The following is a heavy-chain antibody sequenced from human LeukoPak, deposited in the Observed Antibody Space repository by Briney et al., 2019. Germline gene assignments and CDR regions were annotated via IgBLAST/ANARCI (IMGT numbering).Heavy chain of an antibody. J-gene: IGHJ3*01. D-gene: IGHD1-26*01. CDR3: ARDRRGSYYTFDV. CDR1: GASINGYF. Sequence: SETLSLTCSVSGASINGYFWNWVRQTPERGLEWIGYVSHTGATTSNPTLKSRVSITIGTSKRQISLSMTSMTAADSALYYCARDRRGSYYTFDVWGPGTIVSVS. CDR2: VSHTGAT. V-gene: IGHV4-59*01.